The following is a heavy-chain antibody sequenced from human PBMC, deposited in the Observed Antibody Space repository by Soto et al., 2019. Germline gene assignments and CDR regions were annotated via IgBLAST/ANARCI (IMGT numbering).Heavy chain of an antibody. J-gene: IGHJ4*02. Sequence: QVQLMQSGAEVKKPGASVKVSCRASGYTFTNYYMNWVRQAPGQGLEWMGVINPSGNNTTNAQKLQGRVTISRDTSTSPVYMELSSLRSEDADVYYCARGLRVSGWFGVDYWGQGTLVTVSS. V-gene: IGHV1-46*04. CDR3: ARGLRVSGWFGVDY. CDR2: INPSGNNT. D-gene: IGHD6-19*01. CDR1: GYTFTNYY.